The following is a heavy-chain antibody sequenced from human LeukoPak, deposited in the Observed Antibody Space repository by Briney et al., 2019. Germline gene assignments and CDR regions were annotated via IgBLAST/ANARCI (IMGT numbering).Heavy chain of an antibody. Sequence: GGSLRLSCAVSGLTFSSSSLSGARQAPGKGLEWVSGILGSGVTTYYADSVKGRFTISRDNSKNTLYLQMDSLRAEDTAVYYCANDLVTASWYFDLGGRGTLVTVSS. CDR3: ANDLVTASWYFDL. D-gene: IGHD2-21*02. J-gene: IGHJ2*01. CDR2: ILGSGVTT. V-gene: IGHV3-23*01. CDR1: GLTFSSSS.